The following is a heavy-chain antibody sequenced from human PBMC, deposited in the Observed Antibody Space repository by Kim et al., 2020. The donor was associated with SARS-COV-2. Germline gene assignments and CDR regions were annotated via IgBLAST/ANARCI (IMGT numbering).Heavy chain of an antibody. Sequence: SETLSLTCAVYGGSFSGYYWSWIRQPPGKGLEWIGEINHSGKTNYNPSLKSRVTISVDTSKNQFSLKVSSVTAADTAVYYCARRRIRTAERDDYYMDVWGKGTTVTVS. J-gene: IGHJ6*03. CDR3: ARRRIRTAERDDYYMDV. CDR1: GGSFSGYY. CDR2: INHSGKT. V-gene: IGHV4-34*01. D-gene: IGHD1-1*01.